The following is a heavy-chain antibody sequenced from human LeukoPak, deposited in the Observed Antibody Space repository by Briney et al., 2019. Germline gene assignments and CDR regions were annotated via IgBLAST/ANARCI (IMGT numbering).Heavy chain of an antibody. CDR1: GFTFSSYG. CDR2: IWYDGSNK. V-gene: IGHV3-33*01. D-gene: IGHD6-19*01. Sequence: GGSLRLSCAASGFTFSSYGMHWVRQAPGKGLGWVAVIWYDGSNKYYADSVKGRFTISRDNSKNTLYLQMNSLRAEDTAVYYCARLAVAGRMGYFDYWGQGTLVTVSS. CDR3: ARLAVAGRMGYFDY. J-gene: IGHJ4*02.